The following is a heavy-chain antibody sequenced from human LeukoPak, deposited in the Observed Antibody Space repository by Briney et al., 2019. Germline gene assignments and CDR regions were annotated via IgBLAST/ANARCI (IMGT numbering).Heavy chain of an antibody. V-gene: IGHV1-46*01. CDR3: ATSSIAARDPRKNAFDI. CDR2: ISLGVGST. D-gene: IGHD6-6*01. J-gene: IGHJ3*02. Sequence: ASVKVSCKASGYTFTTYYMYWVRQAPGQGLEWMGIISLGVGSTNYAQKFQGRITMTRDRSTSTVYMDLSSLRSEDTAVYYCATSSIAARDPRKNAFDIWGQGTMVTVSS. CDR1: GYTFTTYY.